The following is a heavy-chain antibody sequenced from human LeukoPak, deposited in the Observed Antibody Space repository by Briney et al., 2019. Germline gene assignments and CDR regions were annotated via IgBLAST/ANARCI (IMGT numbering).Heavy chain of an antibody. J-gene: IGHJ4*02. V-gene: IGHV3-23*01. CDR2: ISASGSST. D-gene: IGHD6-13*01. CDR3: AKEEKDLGVAAAGTGYY. CDR1: GFTFSSYG. Sequence: PGGSLRLSCAASGFTFSSYGMTWVRQAPGKGLEWVSGISASGSSTNYADSVKGRFTISRDNSKNTLFLYMNSLRAGDTATYYCAKEEKDLGVAAAGTGYYWGQGTLVTVSS.